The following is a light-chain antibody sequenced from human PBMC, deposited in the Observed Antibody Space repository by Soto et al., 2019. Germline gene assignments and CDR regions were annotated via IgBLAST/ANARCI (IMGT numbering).Light chain of an antibody. J-gene: IGLJ1*01. V-gene: IGLV2-14*03. Sequence: QSALTQPASVSGSPGQSITFSCTGTSSDVGGYNYVSWYQQHPGKAPKLMIYDVTNRPSGVSDRFSGSKSGNTASLIISGLQAEDEADYYCCSYTSISTYVFGTGTKVTVL. CDR2: DVT. CDR1: SSDVGGYNY. CDR3: CSYTSISTYV.